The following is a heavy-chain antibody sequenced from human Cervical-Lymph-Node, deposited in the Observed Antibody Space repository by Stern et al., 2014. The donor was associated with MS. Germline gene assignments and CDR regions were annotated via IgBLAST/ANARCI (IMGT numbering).Heavy chain of an antibody. V-gene: IGHV1-46*01. J-gene: IGHJ5*02. D-gene: IGHD6-19*01. CDR1: GYTFTDYY. CDR3: ARRSVPGFNWLDP. Sequence: MQLVESGAEVRKPGASVKVSCKTSGYTFTDYYLHWVRQAPGQGLEWMGIIHPTGYDTTYAQKFQGRVSMTTDTSTSTVYMELSNLRSEDTAVYYCARRSVPGFNWLDPWGQGTLVTVSS. CDR2: IHPTGYDT.